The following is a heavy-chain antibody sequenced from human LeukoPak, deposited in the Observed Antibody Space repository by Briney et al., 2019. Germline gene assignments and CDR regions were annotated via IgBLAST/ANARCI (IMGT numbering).Heavy chain of an antibody. CDR3: ATSYDSSGNN. CDR1: GFTFSIFW. D-gene: IGHD3-22*01. Sequence: GRSLRLFCAASGFTFSIFWMSCVRQAPGKGREWVANIKQDGSAKYYVDSVKGRFTISRDNARNSLYLEMNNLRAEDTAIYYCATSYDSSGNNWGQGTLVTVSS. CDR2: IKQDGSAK. V-gene: IGHV3-7*01. J-gene: IGHJ4*02.